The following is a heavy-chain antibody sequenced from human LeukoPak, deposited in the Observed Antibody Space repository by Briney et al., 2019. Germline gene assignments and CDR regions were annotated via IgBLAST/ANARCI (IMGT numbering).Heavy chain of an antibody. Sequence: GGSLRLSCAASGFTFSSYVMSWVRQAPGKGLEWVSAISGSGGSTYYADSVKGRFTISRDNSKNTLYLQMNSLRAEDTAVYYCAKVGFDYHGSGRIYYFDYWGQGTLVTVSS. V-gene: IGHV3-23*01. J-gene: IGHJ4*02. CDR1: GFTFSSYV. CDR2: ISGSGGST. CDR3: AKVGFDYHGSGRIYYFDY. D-gene: IGHD3-10*01.